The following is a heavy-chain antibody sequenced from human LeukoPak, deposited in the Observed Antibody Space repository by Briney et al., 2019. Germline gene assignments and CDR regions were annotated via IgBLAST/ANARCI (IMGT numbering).Heavy chain of an antibody. J-gene: IGHJ3*02. CDR1: GFTFRQNA. Sequence: PGRSLRLSCAASGFTFRQNAMHWVRQAPGKGLEWVAAIWYDGSNDYYADSVKGRFTISRDNSKNTLSLQVNSLRAEDTAVYYCAREADCSGGSCYRGAFDIWGQGTMVTVSS. CDR3: AREADCSGGSCYRGAFDI. V-gene: IGHV3-33*01. CDR2: IWYDGSND. D-gene: IGHD2-15*01.